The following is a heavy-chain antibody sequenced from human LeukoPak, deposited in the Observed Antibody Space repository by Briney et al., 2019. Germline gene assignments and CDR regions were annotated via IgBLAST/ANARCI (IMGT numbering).Heavy chain of an antibody. V-gene: IGHV4-4*02. CDR1: GGSISSSNW. CDR2: IYHSGST. D-gene: IGHD3-22*01. Sequence: SETLSLTCAVSGGSISSSNWWSWVRQPPGKGLEWIGEIYHSGSTNYNPSLKSRVTISVDTSKNQFSLKLSSVTAADTAVYYCARVIGDSSGYYPDYWGQGTLVTVSS. CDR3: ARVIGDSSGYYPDY. J-gene: IGHJ4*02.